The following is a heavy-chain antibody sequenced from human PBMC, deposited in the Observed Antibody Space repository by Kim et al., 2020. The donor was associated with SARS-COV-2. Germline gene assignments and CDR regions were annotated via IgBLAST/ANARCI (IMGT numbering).Heavy chain of an antibody. Sequence: GGSLRLSCAVSGFTFSVYGMHWVRQAPGTGLEWVAVIKSDGSNKYYADSVMGRFTISRDNSKNMLFLQMNSLRAEDTAVYYCANFESWGQGTLVTVSS. V-gene: IGHV3-33*06. CDR3: ANFES. J-gene: IGHJ4*02. CDR1: GFTFSVYG. CDR2: IKSDGSNK.